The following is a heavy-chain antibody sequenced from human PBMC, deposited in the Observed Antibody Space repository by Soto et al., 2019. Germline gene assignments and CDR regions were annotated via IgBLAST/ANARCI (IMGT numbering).Heavy chain of an antibody. V-gene: IGHV3-48*01. CDR2: ISSSSSTI. J-gene: IGHJ6*03. CDR1: GFTSSSYS. Sequence: GSLRLSCAASGFTSSSYSMNWVRQAPGKGLEWVSYISSSSSTIYYADSVKGRFTISRDNAKNSLYLQMNSLRAEDTAVYYCARVAGPGVSVFSDYYYMDVWGKGTTVTVSS. CDR3: ARVAGPGVSVFSDYYYMDV. D-gene: IGHD2-8*01.